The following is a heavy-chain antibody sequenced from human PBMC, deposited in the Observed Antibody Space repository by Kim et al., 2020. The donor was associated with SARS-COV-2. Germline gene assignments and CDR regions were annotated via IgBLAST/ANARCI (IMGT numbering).Heavy chain of an antibody. J-gene: IGHJ3*02. CDR2: INPSGGST. V-gene: IGHV1-46*01. CDR1: GYTFTSYY. CDR3: ARDEGLVAYYYDSSGYRNGAFDI. D-gene: IGHD3-22*01. Sequence: ASVKVSCKASGYTFTSYYMHWVRQAPGQGLEWMGIINPSGGSTSYAQKFQGRVTMTRDTSTSTVYMELSSLRSEDTAVYYCARDEGLVAYYYDSSGYRNGAFDIWGQGTMVTVSS.